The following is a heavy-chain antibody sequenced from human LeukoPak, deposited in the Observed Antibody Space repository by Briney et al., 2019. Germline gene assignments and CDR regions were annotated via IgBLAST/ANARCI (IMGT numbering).Heavy chain of an antibody. D-gene: IGHD3-9*01. CDR2: IYTSGST. CDR3: ARGGGTAGYSWFDP. Sequence: SETLSLTCTVSGGSISSYYWSWIRQPAGKGLEWIGRIYTSGSTNYNPSLKSRVTMSVDTSKNQFSLKLGSVTAADTAVYYCARGGGTAGYSWFDPWGQGTLVTVSS. V-gene: IGHV4-4*07. J-gene: IGHJ5*02. CDR1: GGSISSYY.